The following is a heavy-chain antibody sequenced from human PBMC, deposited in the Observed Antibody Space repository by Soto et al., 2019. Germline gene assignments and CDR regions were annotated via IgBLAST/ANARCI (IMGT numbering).Heavy chain of an antibody. Sequence: QVQLVQSGAEVKKPGSSVTVSCKASGGTFGNSAISWVRQAPGQGLEWMGGIIPSFPTPDYAQKFQGRVTINADESTTTAYMELTSLRSEDTAVYYCARDKDRQQLGGNYYYGIDVWGQGTTVTVSS. CDR1: GGTFGNSA. J-gene: IGHJ6*02. CDR2: IIPSFPTP. CDR3: ARDKDRQQLGGNYYYGIDV. V-gene: IGHV1-69*12. D-gene: IGHD3-16*02.